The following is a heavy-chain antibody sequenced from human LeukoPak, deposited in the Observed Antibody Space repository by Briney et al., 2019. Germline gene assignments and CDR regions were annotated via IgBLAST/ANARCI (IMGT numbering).Heavy chain of an antibody. D-gene: IGHD6-19*01. CDR2: IYPGDSDI. CDR1: GYRITNYW. V-gene: IGHV5-51*01. J-gene: IGHJ4*02. CDR3: ARQNSGWEKGTFDY. Sequence: KPGESLKISCKGSGYRITNYWIGWVRQMPGKGLEWMGIIYPGDSDIRYSPSFQGQVTISADKSISTAYLQWSSLKASDTAMYYCARQNSGWEKGTFDYWGQGTRVTVSS.